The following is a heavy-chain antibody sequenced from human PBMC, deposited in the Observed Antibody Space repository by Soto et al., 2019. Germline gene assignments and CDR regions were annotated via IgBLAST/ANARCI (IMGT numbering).Heavy chain of an antibody. CDR1: GGSVSSGSYY. CDR2: IYYSGST. CDR3: ARASGSYIFFDY. Sequence: SETLSLTCTVSGGSVSSGSYYWSWIRQSPGKGLEWIGYIYYSGSTNYNPSLKSRVTISVDTSKNQLSLKLSSVTAADTAVYYCARASGSYIFFDYWGQGTLVTVSS. V-gene: IGHV4-61*01. J-gene: IGHJ4*02. D-gene: IGHD1-26*01.